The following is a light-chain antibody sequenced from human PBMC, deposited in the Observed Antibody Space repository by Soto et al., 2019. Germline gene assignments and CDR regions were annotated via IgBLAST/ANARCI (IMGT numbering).Light chain of an antibody. Sequence: EIVMTHSPATLSLSPCERATLSFRASQSVSSYLAWYQQKPGQAPRLVTYHVSNRAIGIPARFSGSGSGTDFTLTISSLEPEDFAVYYCQQRSNWPLTFGGGTKVDI. CDR3: QQRSNWPLT. CDR1: QSVSSY. V-gene: IGKV3-11*01. CDR2: HVS. J-gene: IGKJ4*01.